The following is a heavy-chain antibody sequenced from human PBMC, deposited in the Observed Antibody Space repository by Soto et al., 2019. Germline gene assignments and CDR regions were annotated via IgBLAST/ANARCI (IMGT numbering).Heavy chain of an antibody. Sequence: ASVKVSCKASGYTFTSYGISWVRQAPGQGLEWMGWISAYNGNTNYAQKLQGRVTMTTDTSTSTAYMELRSLRSDDTAVYYCAATTNEPGIAVAGIFDYWGQGTLVTVSS. J-gene: IGHJ4*02. V-gene: IGHV1-18*01. CDR1: GYTFTSYG. CDR3: AATTNEPGIAVAGIFDY. D-gene: IGHD6-19*01. CDR2: ISAYNGNT.